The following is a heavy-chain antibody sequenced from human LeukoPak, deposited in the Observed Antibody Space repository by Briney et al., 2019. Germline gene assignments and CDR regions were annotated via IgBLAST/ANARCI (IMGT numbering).Heavy chain of an antibody. J-gene: IGHJ4*02. D-gene: IGHD3-10*01. CDR2: IIPIFGTA. Sequence: GAPVKVSCKASGGTFSSYAISWVRQAPGQGLEWMGGIIPIFGTANYAQKFQGRVTITADESTSTAYMELSSLRSEDTAVYYCARCYGGGSGSYPGPYYFDYWGQGTLVTVSS. CDR1: GGTFSSYA. CDR3: ARCYGGGSGSYPGPYYFDY. V-gene: IGHV1-69*13.